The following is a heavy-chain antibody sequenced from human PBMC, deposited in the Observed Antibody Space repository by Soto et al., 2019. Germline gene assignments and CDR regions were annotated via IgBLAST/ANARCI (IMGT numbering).Heavy chain of an antibody. CDR1: GFTFTTYP. D-gene: IGHD6-19*01. CDR3: AKGYSIGWSYFDS. V-gene: IGHV3-23*01. Sequence: EVQLLESGGGLVQPGGSLRLSCAASGFTFTTYPMTWVRQAPGKGLEWVSGFSGSGGSTYYADSVKGRFTISRDTSKNTRFLQMNSLRAEDTAVYYCAKGYSIGWSYFDSLGQGTLVTVSS. J-gene: IGHJ4*02. CDR2: FSGSGGST.